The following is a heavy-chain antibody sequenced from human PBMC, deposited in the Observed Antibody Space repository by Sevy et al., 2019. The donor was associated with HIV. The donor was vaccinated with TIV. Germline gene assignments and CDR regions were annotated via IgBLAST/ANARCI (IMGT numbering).Heavy chain of an antibody. CDR2: ISWNSGSI. CDR1: GFTFDDYA. V-gene: IGHV3-9*01. J-gene: IGHJ4*02. CDR3: AKGIADHWDCFDY. D-gene: IGHD6-13*01. Sequence: GGSLRLSCAASGFTFDDYAMHWVRQAPGKGLEWVSGISWNSGSIGYADSVKGRFTISRDIAKNSLYLQMNSLRAEDKAMYYCAKGIADHWDCFDYWGQGTLVTVSS.